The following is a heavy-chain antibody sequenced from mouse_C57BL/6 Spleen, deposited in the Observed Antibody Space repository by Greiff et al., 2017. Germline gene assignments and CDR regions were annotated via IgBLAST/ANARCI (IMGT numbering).Heavy chain of an antibody. CDR2: INPSSGYT. V-gene: IGHV1-4*01. Sequence: QVQLQQSGAELARPGASVKMSCKASGYTFTSYTMHWVKQRPGQGLEWIGYINPSSGYTKYNQKFKDKATLTADKSSSTAYMQLSSLTSDDSAVYYCAREGYYDVKFAYWGQGTLVTVSA. J-gene: IGHJ3*01. D-gene: IGHD2-4*01. CDR3: AREGYYDVKFAY. CDR1: GYTFTSYT.